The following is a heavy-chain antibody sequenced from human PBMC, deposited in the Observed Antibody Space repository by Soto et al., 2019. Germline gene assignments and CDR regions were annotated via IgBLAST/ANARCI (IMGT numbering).Heavy chain of an antibody. CDR1: GFIFSSYA. D-gene: IGHD2-21*02. J-gene: IGHJ4*02. V-gene: IGHV3-23*01. CDR3: AKDRDISVVVTALT. Sequence: GGSLRLSCAASGFIFSSYAMSWVRQAPGKGLEWVSGISGSGGSTYYADSVKGRFTISRDKSKNTLYLQMTSLRAEDTAVYYCAKDRDISVVVTALTWGQGTLVTVSS. CDR2: ISGSGGST.